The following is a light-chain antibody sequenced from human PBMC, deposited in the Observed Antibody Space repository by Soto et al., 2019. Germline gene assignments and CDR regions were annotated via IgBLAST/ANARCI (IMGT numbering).Light chain of an antibody. CDR2: GAS. CDR3: QQYDSVPLT. V-gene: IGKV1-33*01. Sequence: DIQMTQSPSSLSVSVGDRVTITCQANQDIKTFLHWYQQKPGKAPKVLIYGASYLEPGVPSRFSGTGSGTDFTFTISSLQPEDIATYYCQQYDSVPLTFGGGPRWISN. J-gene: IGKJ4*01. CDR1: QDIKTF.